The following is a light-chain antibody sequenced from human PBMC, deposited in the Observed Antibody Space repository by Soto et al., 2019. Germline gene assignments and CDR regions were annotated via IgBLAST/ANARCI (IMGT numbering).Light chain of an antibody. CDR3: QQRSTWPLGT. Sequence: EIVLTQSPATLSLSPGERATLSCRASQSDSTYLAWYQQKPGQAPRLLISDASNRAAGIPARFSGSGSGTDFTLTIIGLEPEDSAVYYCQQRSTWPLGTFGQGTKVEIK. J-gene: IGKJ1*01. V-gene: IGKV3-11*01. CDR1: QSDSTY. CDR2: DAS.